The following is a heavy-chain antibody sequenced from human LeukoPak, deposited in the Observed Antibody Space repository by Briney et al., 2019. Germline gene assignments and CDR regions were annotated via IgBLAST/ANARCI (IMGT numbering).Heavy chain of an antibody. CDR3: ARSSGTGTFSY. V-gene: IGHV4-39*02. CDR2: VYYGRSS. CDR1: GDSISRSTYY. D-gene: IGHD6-25*01. J-gene: IGHJ4*02. Sequence: SETLSLTCTVSGDSISRSTYYWAWIRQPPGKGLEWIGSVYYGRSSYFNPSLESRATISVDTSKNHFSLKMSSVTAADTAVYYCARSSGTGTFSYWGQGTLVTVSS.